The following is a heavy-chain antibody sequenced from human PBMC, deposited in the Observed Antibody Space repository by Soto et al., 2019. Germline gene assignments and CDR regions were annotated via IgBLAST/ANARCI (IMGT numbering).Heavy chain of an antibody. CDR2: ISYDGSNK. D-gene: IGHD2-15*01. J-gene: IGHJ4*02. V-gene: IGHV3-30-3*01. CDR3: ARDWVVVVAADYYGDYGGADY. Sequence: GGSLRLSCAASGFTFSSYAMHWVRQAPGKGLEWVAVISYDGSNKYYADSVKGRFTISRDNSKNTLYLQMNSLRAEDTAVYYCARDWVVVVAADYYGDYGGADYWGQGTLVTVSS. CDR1: GFTFSSYA.